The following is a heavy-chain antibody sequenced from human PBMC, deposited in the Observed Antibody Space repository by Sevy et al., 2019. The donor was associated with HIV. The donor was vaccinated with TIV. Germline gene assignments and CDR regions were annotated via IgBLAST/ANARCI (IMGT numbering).Heavy chain of an antibody. CDR1: GFTFSSSI. CDR2: ISDTGSTI. Sequence: GGSLRLSCAASGFTFSSSIINWVRQAPGKGLEWVSSISDTGSTIYYADSVKGRFTISRDNAKNSLYLQMHSLRDEDTAVYYCARSDYGDYVGWFDPWGQGTLVTVSS. J-gene: IGHJ5*02. D-gene: IGHD4-17*01. V-gene: IGHV3-48*02. CDR3: ARSDYGDYVGWFDP.